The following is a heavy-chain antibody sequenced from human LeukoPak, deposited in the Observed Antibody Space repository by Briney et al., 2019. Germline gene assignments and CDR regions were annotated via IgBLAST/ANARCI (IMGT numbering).Heavy chain of an antibody. J-gene: IGHJ3*02. CDR3: ATPEGAFDI. Sequence: GGSLRLSCAASGFTFSSYGMHWVRQAPGKGLEWVAVIWYDGSNKYYADSVKGRFTISRDNSKNTLYLQMNSLRAEDKAVYYCATPEGAFDIWGQGTMVTVSS. CDR1: GFTFSSYG. CDR2: IWYDGSNK. D-gene: IGHD1-14*01. V-gene: IGHV3-33*01.